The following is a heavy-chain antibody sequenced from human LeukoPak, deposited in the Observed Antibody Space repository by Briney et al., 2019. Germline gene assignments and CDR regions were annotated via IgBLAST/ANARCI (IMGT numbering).Heavy chain of an antibody. D-gene: IGHD2-2*01. CDR2: IKPDGSEK. V-gene: IGHV3-7*01. Sequence: GGSLRLSCAASGFTFSVRWMSWVRQAPGKGLEWVANIKPDGSEKNYVDSVKGRFTISRDNAKSSLYLQMNSLRAEDTAVYYCARAGQPDYYYYYMDVWGKGTTVTVSS. CDR3: ARAGQPDYYYYYMDV. J-gene: IGHJ6*03. CDR1: GFTFSVRW.